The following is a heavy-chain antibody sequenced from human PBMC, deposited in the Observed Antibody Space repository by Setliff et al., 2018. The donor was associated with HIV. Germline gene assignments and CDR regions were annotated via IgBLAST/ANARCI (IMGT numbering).Heavy chain of an antibody. CDR2: INPNSGGT. D-gene: IGHD2-15*01. CDR3: ATGLGYCSAGSCHG. J-gene: IGHJ4*02. V-gene: IGHV1-2*06. Sequence: ASVKVSCKASGYTFTAYYIHWVRQAPGQGLEWVGRINPNSGGTNYAQRCQGRVTMTLETSISTAYMELTSLRSDDTAVYYCATGLGYCSAGSCHGWGQGTLVTVSS. CDR1: GYTFTAYY.